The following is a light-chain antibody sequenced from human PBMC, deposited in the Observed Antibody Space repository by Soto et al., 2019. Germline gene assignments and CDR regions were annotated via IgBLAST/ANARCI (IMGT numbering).Light chain of an antibody. V-gene: IGKV3-15*01. CDR3: QQYNNWPRGT. CDR1: QGIGNT. CDR2: GAA. Sequence: EVVTTPSPATLSVSPVDGATPSCRVSQGIGNTLAWYQQKPGQAPRLLIYGAATRATGIPARFSGSGSGTEFTLTISSLQSEDFAVYYCQQYNNWPRGTFGQGTKVDI. J-gene: IGKJ1*01.